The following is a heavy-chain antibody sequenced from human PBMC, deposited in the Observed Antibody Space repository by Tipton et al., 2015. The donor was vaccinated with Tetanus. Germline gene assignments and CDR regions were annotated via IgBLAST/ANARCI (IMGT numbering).Heavy chain of an antibody. J-gene: IGHJ6*02. Sequence: SLRLSCAASGFTFRSYAMSWARQAPGKGLEWVSAVSGRGSSTYYADSVKGRFTISRDSSKNTLYLQMNSLRAEDTAVYYCAKDQVRAQYGMDVWGQGTTVTVSS. D-gene: IGHD3-10*01. CDR3: AKDQVRAQYGMDV. CDR1: GFTFRSYA. CDR2: VSGRGSST. V-gene: IGHV3-23*01.